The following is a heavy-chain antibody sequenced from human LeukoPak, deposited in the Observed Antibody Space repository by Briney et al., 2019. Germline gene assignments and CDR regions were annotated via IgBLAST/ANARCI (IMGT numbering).Heavy chain of an antibody. CDR3: AKDSDYYDSSGYWSWDHFDY. J-gene: IGHJ4*02. Sequence: GGSLRLSCAASGFTFSSYAMSWVRQAPGKGLEWVSAISGSGGSTYYADSVKGRFTISRDNSKNTLYLQMNSLRAEDTAVYYCAKDSDYYDSSGYWSWDHFDYWGQGTLVTVSS. V-gene: IGHV3-23*01. D-gene: IGHD3-22*01. CDR1: GFTFSSYA. CDR2: ISGSGGST.